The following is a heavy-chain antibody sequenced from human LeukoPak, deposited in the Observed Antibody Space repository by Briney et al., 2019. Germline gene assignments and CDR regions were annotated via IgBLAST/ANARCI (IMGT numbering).Heavy chain of an antibody. CDR2: ISSSSSYI. V-gene: IGHV3-21*04. Sequence: GGSLSLSCAASGFTFSSYSTNWVRQAPGKGLMWVSSISSSSSYIYYADSAKGRFTISRDNAKNSLYLQMNSLRAEDTALYYCAKGWHSSGYYYFDYWGQGTLVTVSS. D-gene: IGHD3-22*01. J-gene: IGHJ4*02. CDR3: AKGWHSSGYYYFDY. CDR1: GFTFSSYS.